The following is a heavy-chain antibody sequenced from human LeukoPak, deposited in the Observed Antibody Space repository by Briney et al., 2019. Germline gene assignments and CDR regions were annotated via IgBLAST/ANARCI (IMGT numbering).Heavy chain of an antibody. CDR2: ISGGGGST. V-gene: IGHV3-23*01. Sequence: GGCLRLSCAASEFTFSNYAMSWVRLAPGKGLEWVSAISGGGGSTYYADSVKGRFTISRDNSKNTLYLQMNSLRAEDTAVYYCAKHTGYSYAKYYFDYWGQGTLVTVSS. CDR1: EFTFSNYA. J-gene: IGHJ4*02. D-gene: IGHD5-18*01. CDR3: AKHTGYSYAKYYFDY.